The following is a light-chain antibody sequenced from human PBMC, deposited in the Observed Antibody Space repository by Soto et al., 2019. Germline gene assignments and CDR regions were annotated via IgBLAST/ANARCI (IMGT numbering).Light chain of an antibody. CDR3: QQYGSKGK. V-gene: IGKV3-20*01. CDR1: QRVSNNY. CDR2: GAY. Sequence: IIVTQCPFALSLSTGERCTRSCRASQRVSNNYLAWYQQKPGQAPRLLIYGAYNRATGIPHRFSGRGSGTELNLTISRLENEDFAVYYRQQYGSKGKFGQGT. J-gene: IGKJ1*01.